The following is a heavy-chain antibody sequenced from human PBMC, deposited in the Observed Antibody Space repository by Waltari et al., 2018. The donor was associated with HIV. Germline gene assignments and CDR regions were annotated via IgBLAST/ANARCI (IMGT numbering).Heavy chain of an antibody. CDR3: ARDQTSGYYDNSGFRAFDI. V-gene: IGHV1-69*13. CDR2: IIAICDRA. D-gene: IGHD3-22*01. Sequence: QVQLVPSGAEVKKPGSSVKVSCNASGGTVSSYAIRWVPQAPGQGLEWMGGIIAICDRANYAQKFQGRVTITADESTSTAYMELSSLRSEDTAVYYCARDQTSGYYDNSGFRAFDIWGHGTMVTVSS. CDR1: GGTVSSYA. J-gene: IGHJ3*02.